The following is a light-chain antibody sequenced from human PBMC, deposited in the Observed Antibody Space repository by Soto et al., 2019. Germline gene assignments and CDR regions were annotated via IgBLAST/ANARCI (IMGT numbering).Light chain of an antibody. CDR1: QSVRSNY. J-gene: IGKJ4*01. V-gene: IGKV3-20*01. Sequence: EIVLTQSPGTLSLSSGERATLSCRASQSVRSNYLAWYQQKPGQAPRLLIYGASSRATGIPDRFGGSGSGTDFTLNISRLEPEDFAVYYCQQYASSPLTFGGGTTVEIK. CDR3: QQYASSPLT. CDR2: GAS.